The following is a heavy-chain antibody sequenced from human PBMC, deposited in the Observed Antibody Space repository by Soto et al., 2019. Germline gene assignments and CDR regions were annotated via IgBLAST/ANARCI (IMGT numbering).Heavy chain of an antibody. CDR2: VSQDGSRK. CDR3: ASVADY. V-gene: IGHV3-30*19. J-gene: IGHJ4*02. CDR1: GFTLTTDG. Sequence: QVHLVESGGGVVQPGRSLRLSCAVSGFTLTTDGMQWVRQAPGKGLEWVAFVSQDGSRKYYADSVKGRFTITSDYSKNTLFLQMNSLRVEDTALYFCASVADYWGQGTLVTVSS.